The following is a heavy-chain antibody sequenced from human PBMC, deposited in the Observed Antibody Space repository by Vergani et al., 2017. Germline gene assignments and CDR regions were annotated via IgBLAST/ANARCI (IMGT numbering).Heavy chain of an antibody. CDR3: ARFXTGTTIYYYYGMDV. V-gene: IGHV4-61*02. CDR2: FYSSGIY. CDR1: GDSISSDNLY. J-gene: IGHJ6*02. D-gene: IGHD1-1*01. Sequence: QVQLQESGPGLLKPSQTLALTCTVSGDSISSDNLYWHWLRQPAGKGLEWIGRFYSSGIYNYNPSLKSRVSMSLDTSKNQFSLHLTSVTAADSATYYCARFXTGTTIYYYYGMDVWGQGTTVTVSS.